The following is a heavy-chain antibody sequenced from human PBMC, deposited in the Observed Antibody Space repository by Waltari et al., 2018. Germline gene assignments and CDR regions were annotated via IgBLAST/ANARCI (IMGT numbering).Heavy chain of an antibody. CDR2: IYYNPSA. CDR3: AKFVPDYGGLTTPQYYFDY. J-gene: IGHJ4*02. CDR1: GGSISSHY. Sequence: QVQLQESGPGLVKPSETLSLTCTVSGGSISSHYWSWIRQPQGKGLEWIGNIYYNPSANYTPSLNSRGTISVDTSKNQFSLKLSSVTAADTAVYYCAKFVPDYGGLTTPQYYFDYWGQGTLVTDSS. V-gene: IGHV4-59*11. D-gene: IGHD4-17*01.